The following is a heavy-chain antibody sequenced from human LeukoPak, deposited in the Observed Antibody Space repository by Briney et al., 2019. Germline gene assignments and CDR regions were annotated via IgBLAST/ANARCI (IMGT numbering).Heavy chain of an antibody. CDR1: GGTFSSYA. J-gene: IGHJ5*02. D-gene: IGHD6-13*01. CDR2: IIPILGIA. V-gene: IGHV1-69*04. Sequence: SVKVSCKASGGTFSSYAISWVRQAPGQGLEWMGRIIPILGIANYAQKFQGRVTITADKSTSTAYMELSSLRSEDTAVYYCAREEWAAAAPFDPWGQGTLVTVSS. CDR3: AREEWAAAAPFDP.